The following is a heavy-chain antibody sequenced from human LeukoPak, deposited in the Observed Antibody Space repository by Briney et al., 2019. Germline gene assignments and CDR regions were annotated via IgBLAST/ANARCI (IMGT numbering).Heavy chain of an antibody. J-gene: IGHJ4*02. V-gene: IGHV3-64*04. D-gene: IGHD1-14*01. Sequence: GGSLRLSCSASGFTFSSYAMHWVRQAPGKGLEYVSAISSNGGSTYYADSVKGRFTVTRDNSKNTLYLQMNSLRAEDTALYYCARVHNTDPPFDHWGQGTLVTVSS. CDR2: ISSNGGST. CDR3: ARVHNTDPPFDH. CDR1: GFTFSSYA.